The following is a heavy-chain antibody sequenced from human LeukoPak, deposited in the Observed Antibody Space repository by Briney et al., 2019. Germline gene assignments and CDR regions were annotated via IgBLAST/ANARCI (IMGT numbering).Heavy chain of an antibody. J-gene: IGHJ5*02. Sequence: SETLSLTCTVSGGSINSGTYHWSWIRQPAGKGLEWIGRVYRNGSTNCSPSFKGRVSISIDTSKNHFSLKLTSVTAADTAVYYCARGEVFGVATSWFDHWGQGTRVTVSS. D-gene: IGHD3-3*01. CDR2: VYRNGST. CDR1: GGSINSGTYH. V-gene: IGHV4-61*02. CDR3: ARGEVFGVATSWFDH.